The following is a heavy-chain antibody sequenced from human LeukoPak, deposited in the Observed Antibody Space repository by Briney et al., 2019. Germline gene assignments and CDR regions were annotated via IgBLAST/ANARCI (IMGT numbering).Heavy chain of an antibody. J-gene: IGHJ4*02. D-gene: IGHD1-26*01. V-gene: IGHV4-61*05. CDR1: GGSISSSSYY. CDR3: ARGSSGIVGATND. CDR2: IYYSGGT. Sequence: SETLSLTCTVSGGSISSSSYYWGWIRQPPGKGLEWIGYIYYSGGTNYNPSLKSRVTISVDTSKNQFSLKLSSVTAADTAVYYCARGSSGIVGATNDWGQGTLVTVSS.